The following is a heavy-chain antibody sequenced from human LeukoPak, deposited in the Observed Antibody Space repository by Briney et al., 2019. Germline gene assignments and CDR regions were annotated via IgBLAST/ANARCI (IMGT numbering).Heavy chain of an antibody. J-gene: IGHJ5*02. CDR2: ISTDGSST. CDR1: GFTFSSYW. D-gene: IGHD3-16*01. Sequence: PGGSLGLSCAASGFTFSSYWMHWVRQGPGKGLVLVSRISTDGSSTDYADSVKGRFTISRENAKNTLYLQMNSLRAEDTAVYYCARTRTLPIAGGFDTWGQGSLVTVSS. V-gene: IGHV3-74*01. CDR3: ARTRTLPIAGGFDT.